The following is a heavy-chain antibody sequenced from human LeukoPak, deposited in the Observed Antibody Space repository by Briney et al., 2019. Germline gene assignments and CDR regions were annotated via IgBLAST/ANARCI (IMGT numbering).Heavy chain of an antibody. V-gene: IGHV3-48*01. Sequence: GGSLRLSCAASGFTFSSYSMNWVRQAPGKGLEWVSYISSSSSTIYYADSVKGRFTISRDNAKNSLYLQMNSLRAEDTAVYYCASTAVTTKIVGFDYWGQGTLITVSS. CDR2: ISSSSSTI. CDR1: GFTFSSYS. D-gene: IGHD4-17*01. CDR3: ASTAVTTKIVGFDY. J-gene: IGHJ4*02.